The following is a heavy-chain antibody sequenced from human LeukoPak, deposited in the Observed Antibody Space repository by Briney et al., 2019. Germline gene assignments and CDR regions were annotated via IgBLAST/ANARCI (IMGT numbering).Heavy chain of an antibody. J-gene: IGHJ4*02. CDR2: ICSGGST. V-gene: IGHV3-53*01. CDR3: AGGYSSSWSQFDY. Sequence: PGGSLRLSCAASGFTVSSNYMSWVRQAPGKGLEWVSVICSGGSTYYADSVKGRFTISRDNSKNTLYLQMNSLRAEDTAVYYSAGGYSSSWSQFDYWGQGTLVTVSS. CDR1: GFTVSSNY. D-gene: IGHD6-13*01.